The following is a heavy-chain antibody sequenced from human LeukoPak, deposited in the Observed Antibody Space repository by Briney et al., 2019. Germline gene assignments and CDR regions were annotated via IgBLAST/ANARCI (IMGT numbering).Heavy chain of an antibody. CDR2: IWSDGSNK. V-gene: IGHV3-33*06. CDR3: AKDAQRGFDYSNSLEY. Sequence: GGSLRLSCAASEFTFNHHGMHWVRQAPGKGLEWVAVIWSDGSNKFYADSVRGRFTISRDDSRKTVYLQMDRMTAEDTAIYYCAKDAQRGFDYSNSLEYWGQGALVTVSS. CDR1: EFTFNHHG. D-gene: IGHD4-11*01. J-gene: IGHJ4*02.